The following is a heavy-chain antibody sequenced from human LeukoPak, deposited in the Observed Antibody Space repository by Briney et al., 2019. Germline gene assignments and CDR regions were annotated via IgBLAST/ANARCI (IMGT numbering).Heavy chain of an antibody. J-gene: IGHJ3*02. V-gene: IGHV1-2*02. CDR1: GYTFTGYY. CDR3: ARVLVPAATDDAFDI. D-gene: IGHD2-2*01. Sequence: ASVKVSCRASGYTFTGYYMHWVRQAPGQGLEWMGWINPNSGGTNYAQKFQGRVTMTRDTSISTAYMELSRLRSGDTAVYYCARVLVPAATDDAFDIWGQGTMVTVSS. CDR2: INPNSGGT.